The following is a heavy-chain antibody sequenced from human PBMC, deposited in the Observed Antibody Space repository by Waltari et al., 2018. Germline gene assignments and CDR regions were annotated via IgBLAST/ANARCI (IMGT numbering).Heavy chain of an antibody. CDR2: ISYDGSNK. CDR3: ARAESYFDY. V-gene: IGHV3-30-3*01. J-gene: IGHJ4*02. Sequence: QVQLVESGGGVVQPGRSLRLSCAASGFTFSSYAMHWVRQAPGKGLEWVAGISYDGSNKYYADSVKGRFTISRDNSKNTLYLQMNSLRAEDTAVYYCARAESYFDYWGQGTLVTVSS. CDR1: GFTFSSYA.